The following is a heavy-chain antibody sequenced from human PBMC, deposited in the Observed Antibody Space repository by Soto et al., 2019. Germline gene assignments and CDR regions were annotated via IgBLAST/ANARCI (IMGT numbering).Heavy chain of an antibody. CDR1: GYTFTSYG. J-gene: IGHJ6*02. D-gene: IGHD1-26*01. V-gene: IGHV1-18*01. Sequence: GASVKVSCKASGYTFTSYGISWVRQAPGQGLEWMGWISAYNGNTNYAQKLQGRVTMTTDTSTSTAYMELRSLRSDDTAVYYCARGGKSGSYTGYYYYYYGMDVWGQGTTVTVSS. CDR2: ISAYNGNT. CDR3: ARGGKSGSYTGYYYYYYGMDV.